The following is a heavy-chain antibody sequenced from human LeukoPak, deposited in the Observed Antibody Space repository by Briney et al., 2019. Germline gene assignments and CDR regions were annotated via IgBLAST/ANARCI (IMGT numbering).Heavy chain of an antibody. CDR3: AKDRGEHWFDP. CDR2: ISGSGDRT. D-gene: IGHD2-21*01. V-gene: IGHV3-23*01. J-gene: IGHJ5*02. Sequence: VGSLRLSCAASGFTFSIYAMTWVRQAPGKGLEWVSAISGSGDRTYYADSVKGRFTISRDNSRNTLSLQMNSLRAEDTAVYYCAKDRGEHWFDPWGQGTLVTVSS. CDR1: GFTFSIYA.